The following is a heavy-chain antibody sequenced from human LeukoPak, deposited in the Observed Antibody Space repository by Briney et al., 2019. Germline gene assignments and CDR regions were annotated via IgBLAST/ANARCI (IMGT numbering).Heavy chain of an antibody. V-gene: IGHV4-4*02. CDR1: VGSISSGNW. J-gene: IGHJ6*02. CDR2: IYHSGTH. Sequence: SETLSLTCAVSVGSISSGNWWTWVRQSPGKGLEWIGVIYHSGTHNYNPSPKSRVTISADTFKNHFSLKLTSVTAADTAVYYCATAPILRGEGGEHYKYGMDVWGQGTTVIVSS. CDR3: ATAPILRGEGGEHYKYGMDV. D-gene: IGHD2-2*02.